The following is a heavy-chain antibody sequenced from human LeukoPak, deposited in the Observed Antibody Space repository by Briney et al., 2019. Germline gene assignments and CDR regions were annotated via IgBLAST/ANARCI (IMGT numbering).Heavy chain of an antibody. Sequence: GGSLTLSCTPSGFTFSNYAMSWARQAPGKGMEWVSTISGSDGSTYFAGSMKGRFTISRDNSKSTLYLHRNSLRAEDTAVYNCARESSRYSGYDHFDYWGQGNLVTVSS. CDR1: GFTFSNYA. CDR2: ISGSDGST. V-gene: IGHV3-23*01. J-gene: IGHJ4*02. CDR3: ARESSRYSGYDHFDY. D-gene: IGHD5-12*01.